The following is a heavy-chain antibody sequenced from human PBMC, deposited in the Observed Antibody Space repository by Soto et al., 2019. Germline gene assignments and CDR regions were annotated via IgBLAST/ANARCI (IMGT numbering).Heavy chain of an antibody. Sequence: ASVKVSCKASGYTFTSYGISWVRQAPGQGPEWMGWINAYYENTNFAQKFQDRVTMTTDTPTSTAYMELRSLRSDDTAVYYCASHCSSTSCYGGEAYYYGLDVWGQGTTVTVSS. J-gene: IGHJ6*02. CDR3: ASHCSSTSCYGGEAYYYGLDV. V-gene: IGHV1-18*04. CDR1: GYTFTSYG. D-gene: IGHD2-2*01. CDR2: INAYYENT.